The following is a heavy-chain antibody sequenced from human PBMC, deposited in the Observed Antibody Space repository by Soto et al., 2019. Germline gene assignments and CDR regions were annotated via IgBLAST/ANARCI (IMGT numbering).Heavy chain of an antibody. D-gene: IGHD3-22*01. CDR1: GGSISSGGYS. CDR2: ISYSGST. CDR3: ARVPFYDSNGRAYYFEY. J-gene: IGHJ4*02. V-gene: IGHV4-30-4*08. Sequence: TSETLSLTCTVSGGSISSGGYSWSWIRQHPGKGLEWIGYISYSGSTYYNPSLKSRVTISVDRSKNQFSLKLSSVTAADTAVYYCARVPFYDSNGRAYYFEYWGQGILVTVSS.